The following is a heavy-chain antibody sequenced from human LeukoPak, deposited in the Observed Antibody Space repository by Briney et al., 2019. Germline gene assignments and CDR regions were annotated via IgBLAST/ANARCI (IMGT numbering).Heavy chain of an antibody. J-gene: IGHJ4*02. V-gene: IGHV3-30*02. D-gene: IGHD3-3*01. Sequence: PGGSLRLSCAASGFTFSSYGMHWVRQAPGKGLEWVAIIRYDGSNKYYADSVKGRFTISRDNSKNTLYLQMNSLRAEDTAVYYCAKDPPGPYDFWSGYTMGLFDYWGQGTLVTVSS. CDR2: IRYDGSNK. CDR1: GFTFSSYG. CDR3: AKDPPGPYDFWSGYTMGLFDY.